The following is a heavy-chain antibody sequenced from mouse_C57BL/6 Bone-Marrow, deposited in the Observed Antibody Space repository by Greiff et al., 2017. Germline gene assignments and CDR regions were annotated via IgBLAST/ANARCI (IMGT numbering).Heavy chain of an antibody. V-gene: IGHV1-82*01. CDR1: GYAFSSSW. Sequence: VQLKQSGPELVKPGASVKISCKASGYAFSSSWMNWVKQRPGKGLEWIGRIYPGDGDTNYKGKFKGKATLTADKSSSTAYMQLSSLTSEDSAVYFCARRGYLRYFDVWGTGTTVTVSS. J-gene: IGHJ1*03. CDR2: IYPGDGDT. CDR3: ARRGYLRYFDV.